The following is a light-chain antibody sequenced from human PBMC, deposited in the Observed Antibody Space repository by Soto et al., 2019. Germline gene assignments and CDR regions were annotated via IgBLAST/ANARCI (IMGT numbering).Light chain of an antibody. CDR1: SSDVGGYNY. CDR2: DVS. J-gene: IGLJ2*01. Sequence: QSALTQPASVPGSPGQSITISCTGTSSDVGGYNYVSWYQQHPGKAPKLMIYDVSNRPSGVSNRFSGSKSGNTASLTISGLQAEDEADYYCSSYTSSSTRVFGGGTKVTVL. V-gene: IGLV2-14*01. CDR3: SSYTSSSTRV.